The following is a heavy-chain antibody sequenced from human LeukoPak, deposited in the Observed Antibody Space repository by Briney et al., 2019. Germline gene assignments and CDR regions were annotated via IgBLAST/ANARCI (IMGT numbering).Heavy chain of an antibody. CDR3: ARDPGGDYYYGMDV. CDR2: INAGNGNT. J-gene: IGHJ6*02. CDR1: GYTFTSYA. Sequence: ASVKVSCKASGYTFTSYAMHWVRQAPGQRLEWMGWINAGNGNTKYSQKFQGRVTITRDTSASTAYMELSSLRSEDTAVYYCARDPGGDYYYGMDVWGQGTTVTVSS. V-gene: IGHV1-3*01. D-gene: IGHD4-17*01.